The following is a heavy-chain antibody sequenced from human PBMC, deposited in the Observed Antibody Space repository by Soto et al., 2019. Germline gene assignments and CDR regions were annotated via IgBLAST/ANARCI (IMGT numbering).Heavy chain of an antibody. D-gene: IGHD2-21*01. Sequence: SETLSLTCAVYGGSFSGYYWSWIRQPPGKGLEWIGEINHSGSTNYNPSLKSRVTISVDTSKNQFSLKLSSVTAADTAVYYCGRGSIADRYCGGDCSVDYWGQGTLVTVSS. CDR1: GGSFSGYY. CDR3: GRGSIADRYCGGDCSVDY. V-gene: IGHV4-34*01. J-gene: IGHJ4*02. CDR2: INHSGST.